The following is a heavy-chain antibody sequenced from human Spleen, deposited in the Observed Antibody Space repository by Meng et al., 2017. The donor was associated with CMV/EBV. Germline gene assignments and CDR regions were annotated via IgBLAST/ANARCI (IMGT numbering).Heavy chain of an antibody. Sequence: KASGYTFASYGISWVRQAPGEGLEWMGWISAYNGNTNNAQKLQGRVTMTTDTSTSTAYMELRSLRSDDTAVYYCARVRKQRLVDWFDPWGQGTLVTVSS. CDR2: ISAYNGNT. D-gene: IGHD6-19*01. CDR1: GYTFASYG. V-gene: IGHV1-18*01. CDR3: ARVRKQRLVDWFDP. J-gene: IGHJ5*02.